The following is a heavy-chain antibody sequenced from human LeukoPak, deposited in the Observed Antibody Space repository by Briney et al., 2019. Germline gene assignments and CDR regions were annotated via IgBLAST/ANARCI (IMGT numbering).Heavy chain of an antibody. D-gene: IGHD4-23*01. Sequence: PSETLSLTCAVYGGSFSGYYWSWIRQPPGKGLEWIGGIDHSGSTNYNPSLKSRVTISVDTSKNQFSLKLSSVTAADTAVYYCAREVNTVDYYYYYMDVWGKGTTVTVSS. CDR1: GGSFSGYY. J-gene: IGHJ6*03. CDR3: AREVNTVDYYYYYMDV. V-gene: IGHV4-34*01. CDR2: IDHSGST.